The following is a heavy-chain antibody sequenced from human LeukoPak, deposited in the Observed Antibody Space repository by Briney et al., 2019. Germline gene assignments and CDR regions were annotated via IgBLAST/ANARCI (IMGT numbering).Heavy chain of an antibody. D-gene: IGHD2-8*02. CDR1: GGTFSSYA. Sequence: ASVRVSCKASGGTFSSYAISWVRQAPGQGLEWMGGIIPIFGTANYAQKFQGRVTITADESTSTAYMELSSLRSEDTAVYYCARFSESGAPYFDPWGQGTLVTVSS. CDR2: IIPIFGTA. CDR3: ARFSESGAPYFDP. V-gene: IGHV1-69*13. J-gene: IGHJ5*02.